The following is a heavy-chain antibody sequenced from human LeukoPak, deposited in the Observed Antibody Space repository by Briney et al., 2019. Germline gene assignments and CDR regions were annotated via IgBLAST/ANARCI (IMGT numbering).Heavy chain of an antibody. CDR1: GFTFTSYW. V-gene: IGHV3-7*01. Sequence: GGSLRLSCAASGFTFTSYWMTWVRQAPGKGLEWVANIKEDGSEKYVDSVKGRFSISRDNAKNSLYLQMNSLRAGDTAVYYCARGHFYSIYWGQGTLVTVSS. CDR2: IKEDGSEK. CDR3: ARGHFYSIY. D-gene: IGHD2/OR15-2a*01. J-gene: IGHJ4*02.